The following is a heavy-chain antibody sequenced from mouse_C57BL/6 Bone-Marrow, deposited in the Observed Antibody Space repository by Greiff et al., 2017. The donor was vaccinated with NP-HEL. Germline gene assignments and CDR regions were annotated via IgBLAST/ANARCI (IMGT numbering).Heavy chain of an antibody. J-gene: IGHJ4*01. Sequence: VQLQQSGPELVKPGASVKISCKASGYAFSSSWMNWVKPRPGKGLEWIGRIYPGDGDTNYNGKFKGKATLTADKSSSTAYMQLSSLTSEDSAVYFCARDYYGSTYAMDYWGQGTSVTVSS. CDR3: ARDYYGSTYAMDY. V-gene: IGHV1-82*01. D-gene: IGHD1-1*01. CDR1: GYAFSSSW. CDR2: IYPGDGDT.